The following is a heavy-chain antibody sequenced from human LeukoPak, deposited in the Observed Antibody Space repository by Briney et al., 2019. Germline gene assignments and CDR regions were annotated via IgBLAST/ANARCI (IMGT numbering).Heavy chain of an antibody. Sequence: GGSLRLSCAASGFTFSNYAMGWVRQAPGKGLEWVSGVSGSGGSTYYLDSVKGRFTISRDNSKNTLYLQMNSLRAEDTAIYYCVLGTSGYYYTGFDFWGQGTRVTVSS. CDR1: GFTFSNYA. CDR2: VSGSGGST. J-gene: IGHJ4*02. CDR3: VLGTSGYYYTGFDF. D-gene: IGHD3-22*01. V-gene: IGHV3-23*01.